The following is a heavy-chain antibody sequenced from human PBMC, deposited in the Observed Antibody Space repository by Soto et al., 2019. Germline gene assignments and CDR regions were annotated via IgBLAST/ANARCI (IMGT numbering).Heavy chain of an antibody. D-gene: IGHD1-26*01. CDR2: IYYSGST. CDR1: GGSISSSSYY. Sequence: PSVTLSLTCSVSGGSISSSSYYWGWIRQPPGKGLEWIGSIYYSGSTYYNPSLTSRLTISVDTSNNQFSLKLGSETAADTAVYYCARQYLGATGWCDPWDQGTLVTASS. CDR3: ARQYLGATGWCDP. J-gene: IGHJ5*02. V-gene: IGHV4-39*01.